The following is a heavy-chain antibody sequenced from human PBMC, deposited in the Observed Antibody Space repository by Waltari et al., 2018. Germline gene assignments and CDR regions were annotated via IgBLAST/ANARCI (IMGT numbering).Heavy chain of an antibody. CDR2: INHSGST. J-gene: IGHJ3*02. Sequence: QVQLQLWGAGLLKPSETLSLTCAVYGGSFSGYYWSWIRQPPGKGLEWIGEINHSGSTNYNPSLKSRVTISVDTSKNQFSLKLSSVTAADTAVYYCAREGLGQLFDAFDIWGQGTMVTVSS. CDR1: GGSFSGYY. CDR3: AREGLGQLFDAFDI. D-gene: IGHD2-2*01. V-gene: IGHV4-34*01.